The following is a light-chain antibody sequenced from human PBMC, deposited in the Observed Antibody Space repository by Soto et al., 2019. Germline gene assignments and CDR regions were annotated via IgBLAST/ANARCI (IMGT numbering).Light chain of an antibody. CDR3: QQYGSSPPT. Sequence: GLTQSPGTLSFSPGERATLSCMASQSVSSNYLAWYQQKPGQAPRLLIYGASSRATGIPDRFSGSGSGTDFTLTVSRLEPEDFAVFYCQQYGSSPPTFGQGTKV. CDR2: GAS. CDR1: QSVSSNY. V-gene: IGKV3-20*01. J-gene: IGKJ2*01.